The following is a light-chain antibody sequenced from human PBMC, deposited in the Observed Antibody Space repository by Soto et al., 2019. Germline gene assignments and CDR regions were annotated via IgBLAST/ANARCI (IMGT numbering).Light chain of an antibody. CDR2: DVS. CDR3: SSYSSSSTPLGV. CDR1: SSDVGGYNY. J-gene: IGLJ3*02. Sequence: QSVLTQPASVSGSPGQSSTISCTGTSSDVGGYNYVSWYQQHPGKAPKLMIYDVSNRPSGVSNRFSGSKSGNTASLTISGLQAEDEADYFCSSYSSSSTPLGVFGGGTKLTVL. V-gene: IGLV2-14*01.